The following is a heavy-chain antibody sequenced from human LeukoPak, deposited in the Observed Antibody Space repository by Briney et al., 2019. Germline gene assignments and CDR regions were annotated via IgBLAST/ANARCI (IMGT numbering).Heavy chain of an antibody. D-gene: IGHD3-10*01. CDR3: ARCWRGTSPGAVDH. J-gene: IGHJ4*02. CDR1: GGSMNNYF. Sequence: SETLSLTCTVSGGSMNNYFWGWIRQPPGKGLKWIAYIYYTGSMDYNPSLRSRLTISVDTSKHQFSLRLISVTAAHAGVYYCARCWRGTSPGAVDHWGRGTLVTVSA. CDR2: IYYTGSM. V-gene: IGHV4-59*08.